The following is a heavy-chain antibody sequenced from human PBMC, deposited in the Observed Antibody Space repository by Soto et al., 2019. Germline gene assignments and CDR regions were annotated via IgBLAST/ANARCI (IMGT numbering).Heavy chain of an antibody. CDR2: ISGSGNST. CDR3: AKNGAPPSYSRLDS. V-gene: IGHV3-23*01. D-gene: IGHD2-15*01. J-gene: IGHJ5*01. Sequence: EVQLLESGGGLVQPGGSLRLSCAASGFTFGSYAMTWVRQAPGKGLEWISVISGSGNSTYYAASVKGRFTISRDSSKNTLYLQMDSLRGEDTAVYHCAKNGAPPSYSRLDSWGQGTLVTVSS. CDR1: GFTFGSYA.